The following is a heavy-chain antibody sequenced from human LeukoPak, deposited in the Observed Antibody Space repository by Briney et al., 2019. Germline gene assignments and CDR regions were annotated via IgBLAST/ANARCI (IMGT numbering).Heavy chain of an antibody. V-gene: IGHV3-30-3*01. CDR3: TTDPDITIFGAGSL. J-gene: IGHJ4*02. CDR2: ISYDGSNK. Sequence: PGGSLRLSCAASGFTFSNYAMHWVRQAPGKGLEWVAVISYDGSNKYYADSVKGRFTISRDNSKNTLYLQMNSLKAEDTAVYYCTTDPDITIFGAGSLWGQGTLVTVSS. CDR1: GFTFSNYA. D-gene: IGHD3-3*01.